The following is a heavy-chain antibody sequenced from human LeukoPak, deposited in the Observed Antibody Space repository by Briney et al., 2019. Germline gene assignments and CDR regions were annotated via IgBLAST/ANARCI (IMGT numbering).Heavy chain of an antibody. CDR3: TTDVLRYFDWLPDPDY. V-gene: IGHV3-15*01. J-gene: IGHJ4*02. Sequence: GGSLRLSCAASGFISSRYTMSWVRQAPGKGLEWVGRIKSKTDGGTTDYAAPVKGRFTISRDDSKNTLYLQMNSLKTEDTAVYYCTTDVLRYFDWLPDPDYWGQGTLVTVSS. CDR2: IKSKTDGGTT. D-gene: IGHD3-9*01. CDR1: GFISSRYT.